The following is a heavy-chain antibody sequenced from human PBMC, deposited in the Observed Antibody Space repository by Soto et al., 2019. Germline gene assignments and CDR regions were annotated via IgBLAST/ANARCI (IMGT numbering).Heavy chain of an antibody. D-gene: IGHD1-7*01. CDR3: AKDRGGTTDYYYYYGMDV. CDR1: GFXFSSYG. V-gene: IGHV3-30*18. J-gene: IGHJ6*02. CDR2: ISYDGSNK. Sequence: ILSCSASGFXFSSYGMHWVRQAPGKGLEWVAVISYDGSNKYYADSVKGRFTTSRDNSKNTLYLQMNSLRAEDTAVYYCAKDRGGTTDYYYYYGMDVWGQGTTVTVS.